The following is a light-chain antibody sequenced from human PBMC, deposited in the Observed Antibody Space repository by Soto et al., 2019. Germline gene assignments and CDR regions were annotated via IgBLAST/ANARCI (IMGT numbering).Light chain of an antibody. J-gene: IGLJ3*02. CDR2: EVT. V-gene: IGLV2-14*01. CDR1: SNDVGGYNF. Sequence: QSALTQPASVSGSPGQSITISCTGTSNDVGGYNFVSWYQQHPGKAPKLMMYEVTHRPSGVPNRFSGSKSGNTASLTISGLQGEDEADYYCGSYTSTTTWVFGGGTKVTVL. CDR3: GSYTSTTTWV.